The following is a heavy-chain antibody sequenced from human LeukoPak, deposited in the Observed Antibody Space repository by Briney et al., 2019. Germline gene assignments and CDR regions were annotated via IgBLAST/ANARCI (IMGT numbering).Heavy chain of an antibody. J-gene: IGHJ5*02. D-gene: IGHD6-6*01. V-gene: IGHV1-69*05. CDR3: ARDLFLCSSHVSS. CDR1: GGTFSSYA. CDR2: IIPIFGTA. Sequence: GASVKVSCKASGGTFSSYAISWVRQAPGQGLEWMGRIIPIFGTANYAQKFQGRVTITTDESTSTAYMELSSLRSEDTAVYYCARDLFLCSSHVSSWGQGTLVTVSS.